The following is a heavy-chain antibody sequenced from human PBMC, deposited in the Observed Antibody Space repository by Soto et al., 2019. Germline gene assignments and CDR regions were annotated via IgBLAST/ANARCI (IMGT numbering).Heavy chain of an antibody. CDR2: INPSGGHT. V-gene: IGHV1-46*03. D-gene: IGHD2-21*02. J-gene: IGHJ4*02. Sequence: QVQLVQSGAEVKKPGASVKVSCKASGNTFSNYYIHWVRQAPGQGLEWMGTINPSGGHTTYAQKFLGRVTMTRDTSTSTLYMEVTSLRSGATAVYYCARGGHVVVVTAAFDYWGQGTLVTVSS. CDR1: GNTFSNYY. CDR3: ARGGHVVVVTAAFDY.